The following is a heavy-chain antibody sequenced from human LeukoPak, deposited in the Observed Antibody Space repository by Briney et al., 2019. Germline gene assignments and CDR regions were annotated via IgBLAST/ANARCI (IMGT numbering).Heavy chain of an antibody. CDR2: IRYDGSNK. V-gene: IGHV3-30*02. D-gene: IGHD1-20*01. CDR3: ANLPFPYNWNDEPFDY. CDR1: GFTFSSYG. J-gene: IGHJ4*02. Sequence: GGSLRLSCAASGFTFSSYGMHWVRQAPGKGLEWVAFIRYDGSNKYYADSVKGRFTIYRDNSKNTLYLQMNSLRAEDTAVYYCANLPFPYNWNDEPFDYWGQGTLVTVSS.